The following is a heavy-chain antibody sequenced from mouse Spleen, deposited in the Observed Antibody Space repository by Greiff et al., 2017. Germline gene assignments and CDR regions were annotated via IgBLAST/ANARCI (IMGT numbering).Heavy chain of an antibody. CDR3: ATQYGNGFAY. CDR1: GFTFSSYA. CDR2: ISSGGSYT. D-gene: IGHD2-10*02. J-gene: IGHJ3*01. V-gene: IGHV5-9-3*01. Sequence: EVQLVESGGGLVKPGGSLKLSCAASGFTFSSYAMSWVRQTPEKRLEWVATISSGGSYTYYPDSVKGRFTISRDNAKNTLYLQMSSLRSEDTAMYYCATQYGNGFAYWGQGTLVTVSA.